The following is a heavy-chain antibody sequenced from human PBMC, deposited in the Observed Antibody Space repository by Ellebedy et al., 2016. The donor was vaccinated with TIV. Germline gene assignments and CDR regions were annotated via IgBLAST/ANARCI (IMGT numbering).Heavy chain of an antibody. J-gene: IGHJ5*02. CDR3: ARVLWFAELANWFDP. CDR1: GGSFSGYY. V-gene: IGHV4-34*01. Sequence: SETLSLXXAVYGGSFSGYYWSWVRQPPGKGLEWIGEVNHSGSTYYNPSLKSRVTISVDMSKNQFSLTLSSVTAADTAVYYCARVLWFAELANWFDPWGQGTLIIVSS. CDR2: VNHSGST. D-gene: IGHD3-10*01.